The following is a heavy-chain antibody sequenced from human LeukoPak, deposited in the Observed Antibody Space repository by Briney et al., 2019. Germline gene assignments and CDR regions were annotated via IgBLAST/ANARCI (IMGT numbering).Heavy chain of an antibody. D-gene: IGHD5-24*01. CDR2: IIPIFGTA. J-gene: IGHJ4*02. CDR3: ASGWGLNGDGYTGQLDY. Sequence: SVKVSCKASGGTFSSCAISWVRQAPGQGLEWMGGIIPIFGTANYAQKFQGRVTITTDESTSTAYMELSSLRSEDTAVCYCASGWGLNGDGYTGQLDYWGQGTLVTVSS. V-gene: IGHV1-69*05. CDR1: GGTFSSCA.